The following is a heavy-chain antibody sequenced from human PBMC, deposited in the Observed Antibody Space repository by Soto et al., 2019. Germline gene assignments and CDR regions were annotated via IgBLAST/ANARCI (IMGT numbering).Heavy chain of an antibody. V-gene: IGHV1-18*01. Sequence: QVQLLQSAAEVKRPGASVNVSCKASGYTFTDYGVSWVRQAPGQGLEWMGWISTYNGNTNYAQKFRGRVTMTRDTSTGTAYMDLRSLRSDDTAVSSCAIRSVATQQPGALDIWGQGTRVTVSS. CDR3: AIRSVATQQPGALDI. CDR1: GYTFTDYG. D-gene: IGHD5-18*01. J-gene: IGHJ3*02. CDR2: ISTYNGNT.